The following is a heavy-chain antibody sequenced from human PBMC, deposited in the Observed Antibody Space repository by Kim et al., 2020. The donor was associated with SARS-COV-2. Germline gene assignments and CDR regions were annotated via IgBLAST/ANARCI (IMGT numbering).Heavy chain of an antibody. CDR3: AKDMRSGTTYSFDY. J-gene: IGHJ4*02. V-gene: IGHV3-9*01. Sequence: AESWKGRFTTSRDKAKNSLYLQMNSRRAEDTALYYCAKDMRSGTTYSFDYWGQGTLVTVSS. D-gene: IGHD2-2*01.